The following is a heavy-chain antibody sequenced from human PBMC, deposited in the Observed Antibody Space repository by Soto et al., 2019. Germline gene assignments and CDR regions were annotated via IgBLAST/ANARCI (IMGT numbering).Heavy chain of an antibody. J-gene: IGHJ6*02. V-gene: IGHV4-31*03. Sequence: SETLSLTCTVSGGSISSGGYYWSWIRQHPGKGLEWIGYIYYSGSTYYNPSLKSRVTISVDTSKNQFSLKLSSVTAADTAVYYCAGSYAGGGNRFYYYGMDVWGQGTTVTVSS. D-gene: IGHD2-2*01. CDR2: IYYSGST. CDR1: GGSISSGGYY. CDR3: AGSYAGGGNRFYYYGMDV.